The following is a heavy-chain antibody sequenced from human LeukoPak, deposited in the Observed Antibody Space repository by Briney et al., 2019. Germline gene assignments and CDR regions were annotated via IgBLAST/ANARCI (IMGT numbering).Heavy chain of an antibody. J-gene: IGHJ6*03. CDR3: ARYQRGYSYGGAYYCYYYYMDV. CDR1: GGSISSYY. D-gene: IGHD5-18*01. CDR2: IYNSGST. V-gene: IGHV4-59*12. Sequence: SETLSLTCTVSGGSISSYYWSWIRQPPGKGLEWIGYIYNSGSTNYNPSLKSRVTISVDTSKNQFSLKLSSVTAADTAVYYCARYQRGYSYGGAYYCYYYYMDVWGKGTTVTISS.